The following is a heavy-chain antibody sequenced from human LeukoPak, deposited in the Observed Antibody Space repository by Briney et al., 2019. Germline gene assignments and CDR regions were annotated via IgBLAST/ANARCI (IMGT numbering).Heavy chain of an antibody. Sequence: GESLKISCKGSGYRFTSYWIGWVRQMPGKGLEWMGIIYPGDSDTRYSPSFQGQVTISADKSISTAYLQWSSLKASDTAMYYCARRSEVREVIKEYFDYWGQGALVTVSS. CDR3: ARRSEVREVIKEYFDY. V-gene: IGHV5-51*01. J-gene: IGHJ4*02. CDR2: IYPGDSDT. D-gene: IGHD3-10*01. CDR1: GYRFTSYW.